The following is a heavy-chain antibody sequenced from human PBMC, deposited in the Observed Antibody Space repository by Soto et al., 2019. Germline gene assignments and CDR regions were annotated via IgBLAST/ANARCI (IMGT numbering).Heavy chain of an antibody. J-gene: IGHJ4*02. D-gene: IGHD6-13*01. V-gene: IGHV3-21*01. CDR3: ARAAAGGYYFDY. Sequence: VQLVESGGGLVKPGGSLRLSCAASGFTFSSYSMNWVRQAPGKGLEWVSSISSSSSYIYYADSVKGRFTISRDNAKNSLYLQMNSLRAEDTAVYYCARAAAGGYYFDYWGQGTLVTVSS. CDR1: GFTFSSYS. CDR2: ISSSSSYI.